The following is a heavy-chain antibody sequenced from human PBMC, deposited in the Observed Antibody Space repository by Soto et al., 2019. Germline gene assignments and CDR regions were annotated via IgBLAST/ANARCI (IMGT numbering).Heavy chain of an antibody. CDR2: INAGNGNT. CDR3: ARESAYSSRWYYFDY. CDR1: GYTFTSYA. D-gene: IGHD6-13*01. J-gene: IGHJ4*02. V-gene: IGHV1-3*01. Sequence: ASVKVSCKASGYTFTSYAMHWVRQAPGQRLEWMGWINAGNGNTKYSQKFQGRVTITRDTSASTAYMELSSLRSEDTAVYYCARESAYSSRWYYFDYWGQGTLVTVSS.